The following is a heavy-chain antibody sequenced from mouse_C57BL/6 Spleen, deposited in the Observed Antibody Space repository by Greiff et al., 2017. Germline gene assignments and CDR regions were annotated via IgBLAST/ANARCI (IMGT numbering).Heavy chain of an antibody. D-gene: IGHD1-1*01. V-gene: IGHV1-82*01. CDR2: IYPGDGDT. Sequence: VQLHQSGPELVKPGASVKISCKASGYAFSSSWMNWVKQRPGKGLEWIGRIYPGDGDTNYNGKFKGKATLTADKSSSTAYMQLSSLTSEDSAVYFCAREDYYGHPFDDWGQGTTLTVSS. CDR3: AREDYYGHPFDD. J-gene: IGHJ2*01. CDR1: GYAFSSSW.